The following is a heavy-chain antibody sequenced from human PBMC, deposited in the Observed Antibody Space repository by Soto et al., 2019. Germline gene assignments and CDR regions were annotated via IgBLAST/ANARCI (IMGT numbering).Heavy chain of an antibody. V-gene: IGHV3-23*01. CDR2: ISSGGST. CDR1: GFTFTSYA. Sequence: EVQLLESGGGLVQPEGSLRLSCAASGFTFTSYAMGWVRQAPGKGLEWVSVISSGGSTYYADSVRGRFTISRDNSKDTLSLQMNSLRAEDTAVYYCAKRRGAGGHFDYWGQGALVTVSP. J-gene: IGHJ4*02. CDR3: AKRRGAGGHFDY. D-gene: IGHD2-15*01.